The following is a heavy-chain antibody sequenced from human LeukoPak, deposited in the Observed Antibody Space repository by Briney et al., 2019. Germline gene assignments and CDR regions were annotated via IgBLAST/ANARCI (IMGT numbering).Heavy chain of an antibody. D-gene: IGHD3-3*01. CDR2: IYYSGST. Sequence: SETLSLTCAVSGESFSGNFWTWIRQSPGKGLEWIGSIYYSGSTYYNPSLKSRVTISVDTSKNQFSLKLSSVTAADTAVYYCARLRNLEWLLSLEYYGMDVWGQGTTVTVSS. V-gene: IGHV4-39*01. CDR3: ARLRNLEWLLSLEYYGMDV. CDR1: GESFSGNF. J-gene: IGHJ6*02.